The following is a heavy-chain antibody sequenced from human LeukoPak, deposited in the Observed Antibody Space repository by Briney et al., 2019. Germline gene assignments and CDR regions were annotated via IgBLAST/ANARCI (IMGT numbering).Heavy chain of an antibody. CDR1: GFTFSSYW. CDR3: VKLSYDFWSGSFDY. CDR2: IKQDGSEK. D-gene: IGHD3-3*01. Sequence: GGSLRLSCAASGFTFSSYWMSWVRQAPGKGLEWVANIKQDGSEKYYVDSVKGRFTISRDNAKNSLYLQMNSLRAEDTAVYYCVKLSYDFWSGSFDYWGQGTLVTVSS. J-gene: IGHJ4*02. V-gene: IGHV3-7*03.